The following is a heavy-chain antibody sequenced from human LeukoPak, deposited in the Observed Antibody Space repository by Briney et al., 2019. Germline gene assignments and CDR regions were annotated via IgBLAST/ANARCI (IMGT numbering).Heavy chain of an antibody. CDR1: GYSFTSYW. CDR2: IYPGDSDT. CDR3: ARHPREYDSSSWDAFDI. V-gene: IGHV5-51*01. D-gene: IGHD2-2*01. Sequence: GESLKISCKGSGYSFTSYWIGWVRQMPGKGLEWMGIIYPGDSDTRYSPSFQGQVTISADKSISTAYLQWSSLKASDTAMYYCARHPREYDSSSWDAFDIWGQGTMVTVSS. J-gene: IGHJ3*02.